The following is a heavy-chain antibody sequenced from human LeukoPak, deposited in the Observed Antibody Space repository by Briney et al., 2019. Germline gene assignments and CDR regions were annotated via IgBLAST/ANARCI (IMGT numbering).Heavy chain of an antibody. V-gene: IGHV4-34*01. CDR1: GGSFSGYY. D-gene: IGHD6-19*01. Sequence: SETLSLTCAVYGGSFSGYYWSWIRQPPGKGLEWIGEINHSGSTNYNPSLKSRVTISVDTSKNQFSLKLSSVTAAGTAVYYCARQQWLVLGRNYYFDYWGQGTLVTVSS. J-gene: IGHJ4*02. CDR3: ARQQWLVLGRNYYFDY. CDR2: INHSGST.